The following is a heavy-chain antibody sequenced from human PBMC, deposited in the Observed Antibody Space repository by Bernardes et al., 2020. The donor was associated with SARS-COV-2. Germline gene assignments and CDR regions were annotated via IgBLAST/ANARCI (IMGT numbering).Heavy chain of an antibody. Sequence: GGSLRLSCKASGFTLSSYWMHWVRQVPGKGLVWVSRINGDGSTTNYADSVKGRFTISRDNAKNTVYLQMNSLRAEDTAVYYCARGAASGYASDNWGQGTLVTVS. CDR3: ARGAASGYASDN. J-gene: IGHJ4*02. CDR1: GFTLSSYW. V-gene: IGHV3-74*01. CDR2: INGDGSTT. D-gene: IGHD5-12*01.